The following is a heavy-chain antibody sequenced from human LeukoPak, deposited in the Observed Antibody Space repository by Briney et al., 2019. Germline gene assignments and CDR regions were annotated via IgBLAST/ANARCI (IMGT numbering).Heavy chain of an antibody. Sequence: PGGSLRLSCAASGFTFSSYSMNGGRQAPGKGLEWVSSISSSSSYIYYADSVKGRFTISRDNAKNSLYLQMNSLRAEDTAVYYCSRDGRAPLDYWGQGTLVTVSS. J-gene: IGHJ4*02. V-gene: IGHV3-21*01. CDR2: ISSSSSYI. CDR3: SRDGRAPLDY. D-gene: IGHD1-1*01. CDR1: GFTFSSYS.